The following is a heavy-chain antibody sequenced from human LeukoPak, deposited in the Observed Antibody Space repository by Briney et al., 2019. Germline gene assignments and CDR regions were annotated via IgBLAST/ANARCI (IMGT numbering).Heavy chain of an antibody. CDR2: INHSGST. D-gene: IGHD3-9*01. CDR1: GGSFSGYY. CDR3: ARGLYYDILTGYYKWGQGGYYFDY. Sequence: SETLSLTCAVYGGSFSGYYWSWIRQPPGKGLEWIGEINHSGSTNYNPPLKSRVTISVDTSKNQFSLKLSSVTAADTAVYYCARGLYYDILTGYYKWGQGGYYFDYWGQGTLVTVSS. J-gene: IGHJ4*02. V-gene: IGHV4-34*01.